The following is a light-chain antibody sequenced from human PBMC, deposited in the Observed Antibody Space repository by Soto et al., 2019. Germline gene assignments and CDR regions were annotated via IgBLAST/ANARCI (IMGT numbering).Light chain of an antibody. CDR2: EVA. Sequence: QSALTQPPSASGSPGQSVTISCTGTSSDVGGYNYVSWYQHHPGKAPKLRIYEVANRPSGVPDRFSGSKSGTTASLTVSGLQAEDEADYYCNSYAGDSWVFGGGTKVTVL. CDR1: SSDVGGYNY. J-gene: IGLJ3*02. CDR3: NSYAGDSWV. V-gene: IGLV2-8*01.